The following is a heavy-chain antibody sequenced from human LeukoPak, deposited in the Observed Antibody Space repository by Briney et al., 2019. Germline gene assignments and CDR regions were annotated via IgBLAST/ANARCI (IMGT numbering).Heavy chain of an antibody. CDR2: IYYSGST. D-gene: IGHD2-2*02. Sequence: SQTLSLTCTVSGGSISSGGYYWSWIRQHPGKGLEWIGYIYYSGSTYYNPSLKSRVTISVDTSKNQFSLKLSSVTAADTAVYYCARDAIASDAFDIWGQGTMVTVS. J-gene: IGHJ3*02. V-gene: IGHV4-31*03. CDR1: GGSISSGGYY. CDR3: ARDAIASDAFDI.